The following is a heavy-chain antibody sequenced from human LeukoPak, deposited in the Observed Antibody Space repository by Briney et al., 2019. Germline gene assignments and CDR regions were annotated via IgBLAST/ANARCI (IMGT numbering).Heavy chain of an antibody. Sequence: SETLSLTCTVSGGSISSSSYYWGWIRQPPGKGLEWIGSIYYSGSTYYNPSLKSRVTISVDTSKNQFSLKLSSVTAADTAVYYCASKKRYFDAFDIWGQGTMVTVSS. CDR3: ASKKRYFDAFDI. CDR2: IYYSGST. J-gene: IGHJ3*02. D-gene: IGHD3-9*01. V-gene: IGHV4-39*07. CDR1: GGSISSSSYY.